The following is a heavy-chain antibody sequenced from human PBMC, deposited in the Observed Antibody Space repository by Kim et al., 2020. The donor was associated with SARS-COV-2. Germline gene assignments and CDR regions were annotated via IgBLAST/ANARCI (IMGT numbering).Heavy chain of an antibody. D-gene: IGHD2-15*01. Sequence: GGSLRLSCAASGFNFNNYAMHWVRQAPGKGLEWVARIYYDGSMKYYVDSVKGRFTMSRDHSKNTLYLQMDSLRADDTAMYYCAKPKYIFHIVQGRGGID. CDR2: IYYDGSMK. CDR1: GFNFNNYA. CDR3: AKPKYIFHIVQGRGGID. V-gene: IGHV3-30*18. J-gene: IGHJ4*01.